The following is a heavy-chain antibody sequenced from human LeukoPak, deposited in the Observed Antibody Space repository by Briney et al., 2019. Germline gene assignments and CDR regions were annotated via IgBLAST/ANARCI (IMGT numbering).Heavy chain of an antibody. D-gene: IGHD3-22*01. CDR3: AKSPGRDSSGHTNYYFDY. J-gene: IGHJ4*02. CDR1: GFTFSSYE. Sequence: GGSLRLSCAASGFTFSSYEMNWVRQAPGKGLEWVSYISSSGSTIYYADSVKGRFTISRDNAKNSLYLQMNSLRAEDTAVYYCAKSPGRDSSGHTNYYFDYWGQGTLVTVSS. V-gene: IGHV3-48*03. CDR2: ISSSGSTI.